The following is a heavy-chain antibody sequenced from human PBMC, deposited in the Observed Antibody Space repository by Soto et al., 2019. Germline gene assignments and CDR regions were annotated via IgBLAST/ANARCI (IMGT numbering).Heavy chain of an antibody. CDR1: GGSISSSNW. CDR2: IYHSGRT. V-gene: IGHV4-4*02. Sequence: PSETLYLTCAVSGGSISSSNWWSWVSPPPGTGLEWIGEIYHSGRTYYNPSLKSRVTISVDTSKNQFSLKLTSVTAADTAVYYCARDKITGLLDYWGQGTLVTLSS. CDR3: ARDKITGLLDY. D-gene: IGHD2-8*02. J-gene: IGHJ4*02.